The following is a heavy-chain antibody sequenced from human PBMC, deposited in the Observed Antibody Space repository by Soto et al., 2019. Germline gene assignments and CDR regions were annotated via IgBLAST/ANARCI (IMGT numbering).Heavy chain of an antibody. CDR3: ARDFKAPKDAWAFDY. Sequence: SETLSLTCAVSGASIISSDWWNWVRQPPGKGLEWIGEMSHSGTTIYNPSLKGRVTISVDVSKNHFYLNLTSVTAADTAVYYCARDFKAPKDAWAFDYWGRGTLVNVSS. J-gene: IGHJ4*02. D-gene: IGHD3-16*01. CDR1: GASIISSDW. CDR2: MSHSGTT. V-gene: IGHV4-4*02.